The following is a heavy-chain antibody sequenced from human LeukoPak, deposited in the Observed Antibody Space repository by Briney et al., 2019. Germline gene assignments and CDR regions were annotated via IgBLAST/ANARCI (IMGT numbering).Heavy chain of an antibody. CDR1: GFTFSNAW. V-gene: IGHV3-15*01. D-gene: IGHD1-26*01. Sequence: GGSLRLSCAASGFTFSNAWMSWVRQAPGKGLEWVGRIKSKTDGGTTDYAAPVKGRFTISRDDSKNTLYLQMNSLKTEDTAVYYCTTFLKWELLYYFDYWGQGTLVTVSS. CDR3: TTFLKWELLYYFDY. CDR2: IKSKTDGGTT. J-gene: IGHJ4*02.